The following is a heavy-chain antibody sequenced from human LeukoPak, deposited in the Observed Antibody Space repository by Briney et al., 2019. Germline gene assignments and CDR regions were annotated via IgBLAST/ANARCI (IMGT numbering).Heavy chain of an antibody. J-gene: IGHJ4*02. CDR1: GGSISSSSYY. D-gene: IGHD1-26*01. CDR2: IYYSGST. V-gene: IGHV4-39*07. CDR3: ARDSGAGKYYFDY. Sequence: SETLFLTCTVSGGSISSSSYYWGWIRQPPGKGLEWIGSIYYSGSTYYNPSLKSRVTISVDTSKNQFSLKLSSVTAADTAVYYCARDSGAGKYYFDYWGQGTLVTVSS.